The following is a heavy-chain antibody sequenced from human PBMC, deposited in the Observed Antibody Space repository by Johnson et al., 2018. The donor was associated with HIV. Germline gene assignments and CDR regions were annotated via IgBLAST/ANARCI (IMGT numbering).Heavy chain of an antibody. CDR2: ISSGGSTK. D-gene: IGHD3-16*01. V-gene: IGHV3-11*04. CDR1: GVTFSDYY. CDR3: ARGALGDWVDAFDI. J-gene: IGHJ3*02. Sequence: QVQLVESGGGLVQPGGSLRLSCAASGVTFSDYYMSWIRQAPGKGLEWISYISSGGSTKYYADSVKGRFTISRDNAKNSLYLHMNSLRVEDTAVFYCARGALGDWVDAFDIWGQGTMVTVSS.